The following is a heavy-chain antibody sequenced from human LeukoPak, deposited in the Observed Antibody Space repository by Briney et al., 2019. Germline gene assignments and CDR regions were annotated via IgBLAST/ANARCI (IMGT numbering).Heavy chain of an antibody. J-gene: IGHJ6*04. D-gene: IGHD3-10*01. V-gene: IGHV4-34*01. CDR2: INHSGST. CDR3: ARANFGRMARCAEDV. CDR1: GGSFSGYY. Sequence: KPSETLSLTCAVYGGSFSGYYWSWIRQPPGKGLEWIGEINHSGSTNYNPSLKSRVTISVDTSKNQFSLKLSSVTAADTAVYYCARANFGRMARCAEDVWGKGTTVTVSS.